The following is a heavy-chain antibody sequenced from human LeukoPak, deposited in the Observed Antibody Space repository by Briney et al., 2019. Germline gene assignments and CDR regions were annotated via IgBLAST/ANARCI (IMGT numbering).Heavy chain of an antibody. J-gene: IGHJ4*02. Sequence: PGGSLRLSCAASGFTFSSNAMSWVRQAPGKGPEWVSSISDSGGSTYYADSVKGRFTISRDNSKNTLYLQIGTLRAEDTAVYYCGQTGPTGGFCSSTSCYGVDYWGQGTLVTVSS. CDR1: GFTFSSNA. V-gene: IGHV3-23*01. D-gene: IGHD2-2*01. CDR2: ISDSGGST. CDR3: GQTGPTGGFCSSTSCYGVDY.